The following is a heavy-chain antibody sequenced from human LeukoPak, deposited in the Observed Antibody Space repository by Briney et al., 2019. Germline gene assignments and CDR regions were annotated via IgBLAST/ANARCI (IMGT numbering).Heavy chain of an antibody. D-gene: IGHD3-16*01. Sequence: ASVKVSCKTSGYTFTSYGISWVRQAPGQGLEWMGWISPYNGNTNYAQKFQGRVTMTTDTSTSTAYMEPRSLRSDDTAVYYCARLGLGYGYNYMDVWGKGTTVTVSS. CDR1: GYTFTSYG. V-gene: IGHV1-18*01. J-gene: IGHJ6*03. CDR3: ARLGLGYGYNYMDV. CDR2: ISPYNGNT.